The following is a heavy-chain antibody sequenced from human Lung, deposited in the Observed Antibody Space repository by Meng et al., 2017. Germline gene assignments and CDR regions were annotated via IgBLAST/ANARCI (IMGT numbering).Heavy chain of an antibody. Sequence: VQVVEYGRGLVPPGGSLRLCCAASGFTFTDHWMHWVRQGPGKGLVWVSRINRDGTKPTYADSVKGRFTISRDNAKNTLYLQMNNLRAEDTAFYYCTNDRLNHWGQGALVSLL. CDR3: TNDRLNH. CDR2: INRDGTKP. D-gene: IGHD1-1*01. J-gene: IGHJ1*01. CDR1: GFTFTDHW. V-gene: IGHV3-74*01.